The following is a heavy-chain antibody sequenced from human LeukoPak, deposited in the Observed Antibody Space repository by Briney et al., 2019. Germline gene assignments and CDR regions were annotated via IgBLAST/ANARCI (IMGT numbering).Heavy chain of an antibody. CDR3: AKDVRVGGGGMDV. Sequence: PGGSLRLSCAASGITFTTYAMNWVRQAPGKGLEWVSLISSSGDNTHYADSVKGRLTISRDNSKNTVSLQMNSLRGEDTAVYYCAKDVRVGGGGMDVWGQGTPVTVSS. D-gene: IGHD1-26*01. J-gene: IGHJ6*02. V-gene: IGHV3-23*01. CDR1: GITFTTYA. CDR2: ISSSGDNT.